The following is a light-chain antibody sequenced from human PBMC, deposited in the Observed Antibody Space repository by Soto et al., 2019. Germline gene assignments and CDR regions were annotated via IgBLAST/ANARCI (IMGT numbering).Light chain of an antibody. CDR1: SSDVGGYNY. J-gene: IGLJ1*01. Sequence: QYALTQPRSVSGSPGQSVTISCTGTSSDVGGYNYVSWYQQHPGKAPKLMIYDASKRPSGVPDRFPGSKSGNTASLTVSGLQAEDEADYYCCSYAGSYTFVFGTGTKLTVL. V-gene: IGLV2-11*01. CDR3: CSYAGSYTFV. CDR2: DAS.